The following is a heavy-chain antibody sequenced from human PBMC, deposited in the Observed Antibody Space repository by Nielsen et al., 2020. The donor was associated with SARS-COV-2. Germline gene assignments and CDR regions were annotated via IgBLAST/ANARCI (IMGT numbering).Heavy chain of an antibody. J-gene: IGHJ4*02. CDR3: ARGNGWGSYFDY. Sequence: GESLKISCSASGFTFSNYAMSWVRQAPGKGLEYVSGISSNGGRTYYADSVKGRLTISRDNSKNTLYLQMNSLRAEDTAVYYCARGNGWGSYFDYWGQGTLVTVSS. V-gene: IGHV3-64*04. CDR1: GFTFSNYA. CDR2: ISSNGGRT. D-gene: IGHD7-27*01.